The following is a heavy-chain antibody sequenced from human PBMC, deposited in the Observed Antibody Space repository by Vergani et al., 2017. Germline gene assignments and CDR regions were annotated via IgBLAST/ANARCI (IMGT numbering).Heavy chain of an antibody. CDR2: IYYSGST. D-gene: IGHD4-17*01. V-gene: IGHV4-34*01. CDR1: GGSFSGYY. J-gene: IGHJ5*02. CDR3: ARVGYGDYRFDP. Sequence: QVQLQQWGAGLLKPSETLSLTCAVYGGSFSGYYWSWIRQPPGKGLEWIGYIYYSGSTYYNPSLKSRVTISVDTSKNQFSLKLSSVTAADTAVYYCARVGYGDYRFDPWGQGTLVTVSS.